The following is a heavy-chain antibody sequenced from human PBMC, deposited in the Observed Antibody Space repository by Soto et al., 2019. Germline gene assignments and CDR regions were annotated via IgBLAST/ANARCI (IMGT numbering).Heavy chain of an antibody. CDR3: AKWRGSDGIYYYYGLDV. Sequence: QVQLVESGRGVVQPGRSLRLSCAASGFIFSSSRMHGVRQAPGKGLEWLALISYDGSNKYYADSVKGRFTISRDNSKNTLYLQMSSLRADDTAVYYCAKWRGSDGIYYYYGLDVWGQGNPVTVSS. J-gene: IGHJ6*02. D-gene: IGHD6-25*01. CDR1: GFIFSSSR. V-gene: IGHV3-30*18. CDR2: ISYDGSNK.